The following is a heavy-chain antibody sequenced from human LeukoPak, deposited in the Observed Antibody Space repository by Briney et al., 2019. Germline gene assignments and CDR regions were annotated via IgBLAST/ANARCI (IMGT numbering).Heavy chain of an antibody. V-gene: IGHV4-34*01. Sequence: SETLSLTCAVYGGSFSGYYWSWIRQPPGKGLEWIGEINHSGSTNYNPSLKSRVTISVDTSKNQFSLKLSSVTAADTAVYYCARGYYYDSSGYPMVAFDTWGQGTMVTVSS. CDR2: INHSGST. D-gene: IGHD3-22*01. J-gene: IGHJ3*02. CDR1: GGSFSGYY. CDR3: ARGYYYDSSGYPMVAFDT.